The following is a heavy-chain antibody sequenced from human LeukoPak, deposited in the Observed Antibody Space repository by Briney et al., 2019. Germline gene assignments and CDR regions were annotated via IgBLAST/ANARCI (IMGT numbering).Heavy chain of an antibody. CDR1: GGSISSYY. CDR3: ARGYSSSWYYFEY. J-gene: IGHJ4*02. D-gene: IGHD6-13*01. V-gene: IGHV4-59*08. CDR2: IHYSGST. Sequence: SETLSLTCTVSGGSISSYYWSWIRQPPGKGLEWIGYIHYSGSTNYNPSLKSRVTISVDTSKNQFSLKLSSVTAADTAVYYCARGYSSSWYYFEYWGQGTLVTVSS.